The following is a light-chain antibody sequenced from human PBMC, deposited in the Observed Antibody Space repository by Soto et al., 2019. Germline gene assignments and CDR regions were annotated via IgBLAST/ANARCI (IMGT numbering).Light chain of an antibody. J-gene: IGLJ1*01. Sequence: QSVLTQPASVSGSPGQSVTISRTGTSSDFGSYKFVSWYQHHPGTVPKVIIYETSKRPSGVSDRFSGSKSGNTASLTISGLQAEDEADYYCFSFTSTNTHVFGSGTKVTVL. CDR2: ETS. V-gene: IGLV2-23*01. CDR3: FSFTSTNTHV. CDR1: SSDFGSYKF.